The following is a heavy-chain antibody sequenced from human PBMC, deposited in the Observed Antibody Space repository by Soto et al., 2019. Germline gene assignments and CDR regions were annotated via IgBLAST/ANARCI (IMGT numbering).Heavy chain of an antibody. CDR2: ISSSSSTI. Sequence: GGALRLSCAASGFTFSSYSMNWVRQAPGKGLEWVSYISSSSSTIYYADSVKGRFTISRDNAKNSLYLQMSSLRDEDTAVYYCARDGDYEPHPLYWGQGSLVTVSS. V-gene: IGHV3-48*02. CDR3: ARDGDYEPHPLY. CDR1: GFTFSSYS. J-gene: IGHJ4*02. D-gene: IGHD4-17*01.